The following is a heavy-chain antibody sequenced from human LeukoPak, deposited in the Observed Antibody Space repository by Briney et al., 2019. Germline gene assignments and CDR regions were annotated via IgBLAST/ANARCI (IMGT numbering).Heavy chain of an antibody. J-gene: IGHJ4*02. CDR3: ARTPNWNYCYFDY. Sequence: APVKVSCKASGYTFTGYYMHWVRQAPGQGLEWMGWINPNSGGTNYAQKFQGRVTMTRDTSISTAYMELSRLRSDDTAVYYCARTPNWNYCYFDYWGQGTLVTVSS. CDR2: INPNSGGT. D-gene: IGHD1-7*01. V-gene: IGHV1-2*02. CDR1: GYTFTGYY.